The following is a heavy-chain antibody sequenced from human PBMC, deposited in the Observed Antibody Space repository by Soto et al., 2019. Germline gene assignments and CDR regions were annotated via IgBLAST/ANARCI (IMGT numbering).Heavy chain of an antibody. J-gene: IGHJ6*02. V-gene: IGHV4-30-2*01. CDR1: GGSITTAGYS. Sequence: SETLSLTCTVSGGSITTAGYSWSWIRQPPGKALEWIGYVYHTGNAYPKPSLKSRVTISLGRSKNQFSLKMTSVTAADTALYYCASRPFYYYGLDVWGQGTTVTVSS. CDR2: VYHTGNA. CDR3: ASRPFYYYGLDV.